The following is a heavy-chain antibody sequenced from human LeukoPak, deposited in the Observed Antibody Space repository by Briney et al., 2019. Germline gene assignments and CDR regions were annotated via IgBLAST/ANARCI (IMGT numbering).Heavy chain of an antibody. CDR1: GFTFSSYS. CDR3: ARDQSAYYDILTFDY. V-gene: IGHV3-21*01. D-gene: IGHD3-9*01. Sequence: GGSLRLSCAASGFTFSSYSMNWVRQAPGKGLEWVSSISSSSSYIYYADSVKGRFTISRDNAKNSLYLQMNSLRAEDTAVYYCARDQSAYYDILTFDYWGQGTLVTVSS. J-gene: IGHJ4*02. CDR2: ISSSSSYI.